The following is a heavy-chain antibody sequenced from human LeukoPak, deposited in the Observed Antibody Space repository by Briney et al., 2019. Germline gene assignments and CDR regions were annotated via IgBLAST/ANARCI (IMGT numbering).Heavy chain of an antibody. V-gene: IGHV1-46*01. CDR2: INPSGGST. CDR3: ASMVRGVSPSGY. CDR1: GYTFTSYY. D-gene: IGHD3-10*01. Sequence: ASVKVSCKASGYTFTSYYMHWVRQAPGQGLEWKGIINPSGGSTSYAQKFQGRVTMTRDMSTSTAYMELRSLRSDDTAVYYCASMVRGVSPSGYWGQGTLVTVSS. J-gene: IGHJ4*02.